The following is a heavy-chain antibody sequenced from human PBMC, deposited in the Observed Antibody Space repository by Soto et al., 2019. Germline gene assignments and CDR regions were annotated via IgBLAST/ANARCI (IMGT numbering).Heavy chain of an antibody. CDR3: AGGWNYFDY. D-gene: IGHD1-1*01. Sequence: PGGSLRLFGAASGLNFITYGMHWARQAPGKGLEWVALISYDGRSKYYADSVKGRLTISRDNSKNTLYLQWNSLRGEDTAVYYCAGGWNYFDYWGQGT. CDR1: GLNFITYG. CDR2: ISYDGRSK. J-gene: IGHJ4*02. V-gene: IGHV3-30*03.